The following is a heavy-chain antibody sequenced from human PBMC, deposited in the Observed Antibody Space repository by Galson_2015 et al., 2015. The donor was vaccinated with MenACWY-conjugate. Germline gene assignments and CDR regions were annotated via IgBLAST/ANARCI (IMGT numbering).Heavy chain of an antibody. CDR3: ARLRRGYRYGNVDY. CDR1: GYSFTNYF. Sequence: QSGAEVKKPGESLRISCKGFGYSFTNYFISWVRQMPGKGLEWMGRIDPSDSDTRHSPSFQGQVTFSADDSTSTAYLQWSSLKASDTAMYHCARLRRGYRYGNVDYWGQGTLVTVSS. V-gene: IGHV5-10-1*04. D-gene: IGHD5-18*01. CDR2: IDPSDSDT. J-gene: IGHJ4*02.